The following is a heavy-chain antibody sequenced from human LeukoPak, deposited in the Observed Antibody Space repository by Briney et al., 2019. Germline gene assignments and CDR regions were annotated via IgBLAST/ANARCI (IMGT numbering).Heavy chain of an antibody. CDR1: GFTFSSYG. J-gene: IGHJ4*02. CDR3: AKDRWTGFSAIDY. Sequence: GGSLRLSCAASGFTFSSYGMHWVRHTPGKGLEWVAFIQSDGSNKYYGDSVRGRFTISRDNSKNTLYLQMNSLRAEDTAVFYCAKDRWTGFSAIDYWGQGTLVTVSS. CDR2: IQSDGSNK. D-gene: IGHD3/OR15-3a*01. V-gene: IGHV3-30*02.